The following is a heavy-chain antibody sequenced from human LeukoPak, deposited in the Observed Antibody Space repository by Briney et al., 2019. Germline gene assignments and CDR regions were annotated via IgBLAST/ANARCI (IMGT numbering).Heavy chain of an antibody. V-gene: IGHV4-34*01. CDR1: GGSFSGYY. Sequence: SETLSLTCAVYGGSFSGYYWSWIRQPPGKGLEWIGEINHSGSTNYNPSLKSRVTISVDTSKNQFSLKLSSVTAADTAVYYCARGSRRYSYGLKCWGQGTLVTVSS. CDR2: INHSGST. CDR3: ARGSRRYSYGLKC. D-gene: IGHD5-18*01. J-gene: IGHJ4*02.